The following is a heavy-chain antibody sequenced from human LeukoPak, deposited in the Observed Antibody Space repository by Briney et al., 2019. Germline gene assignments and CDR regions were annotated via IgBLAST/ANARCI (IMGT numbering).Heavy chain of an antibody. J-gene: IGHJ3*02. CDR3: ARAVDSGSYYDAFDI. D-gene: IGHD1-26*01. V-gene: IGHV3-21*01. Sequence: GGSLRLSCAASGFTFSGYSMNWVRQAPGKGLEWVSSISSSSSYIYYADSVKGRFTISRDNAKNSLYLQMNSLRAEDTAVYYCARAVDSGSYYDAFDIWGQGTMVTVSS. CDR1: GFTFSGYS. CDR2: ISSSSSYI.